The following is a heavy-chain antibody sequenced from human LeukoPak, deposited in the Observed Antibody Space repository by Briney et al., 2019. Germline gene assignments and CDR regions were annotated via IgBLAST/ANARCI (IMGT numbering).Heavy chain of an antibody. CDR2: INPNSGGT. Sequence: GASVKVSCKASGYTFTGYYMHWVRQAPGLGLEWMGWINPNSGGTNYAQKFQGRVTMTRDTSISTAYMELSRLRSDDTAVYYCARDFRAAMVSDWFDPWGQGTLVTVSS. J-gene: IGHJ5*02. CDR3: ARDFRAAMVSDWFDP. D-gene: IGHD5-18*01. V-gene: IGHV1-2*02. CDR1: GYTFTGYY.